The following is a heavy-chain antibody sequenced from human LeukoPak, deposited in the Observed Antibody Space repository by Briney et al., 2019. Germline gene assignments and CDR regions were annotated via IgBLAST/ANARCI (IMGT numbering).Heavy chain of an antibody. CDR1: GYTFTGYY. V-gene: IGHV1-2*04. CDR3: ARGAAAGTHGVDY. D-gene: IGHD6-13*01. Sequence: ASVKVSCKASGYTFTGYYMHWVRQAPGQGLEWMGWINPNSGGTNYAQKFQGWVTMTRDTSISTAYMELSRLRSDDTAVYYCARGAAAGTHGVDYWGQGTLVTISS. J-gene: IGHJ4*02. CDR2: INPNSGGT.